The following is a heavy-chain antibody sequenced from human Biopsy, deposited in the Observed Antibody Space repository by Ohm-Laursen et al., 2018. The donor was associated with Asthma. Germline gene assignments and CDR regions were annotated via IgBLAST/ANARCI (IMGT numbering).Heavy chain of an antibody. CDR3: ARDFGGWYYFDN. CDR1: GGSIGRGGYY. J-gene: IGHJ4*02. CDR2: IYYTGTT. D-gene: IGHD3-3*01. Sequence: SQTLSLTWVVSGGSIGRGGYYWSWIRQPPGKGLEWIGYIYYTGTTNYNPSLKSRVSISVDTSKNQFSLKLTSVTAADTAVYYCARDFGGWYYFDNWGQGSLVTVSS. V-gene: IGHV4-61*08.